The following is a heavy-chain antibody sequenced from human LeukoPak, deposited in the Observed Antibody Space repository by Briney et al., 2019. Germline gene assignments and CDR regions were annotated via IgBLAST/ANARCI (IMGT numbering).Heavy chain of an antibody. V-gene: IGHV1-2*02. CDR1: GYTFTGYY. Sequence: ASVKVSCKASGYTFTGYYMHWVRQAPGQGLEWMGWINPNSGGTNYAQKFQGRVTMTRDTSISTAYMELSRLSSDDTAVYYCARNRPTMVRGETLRYYYGMDVWGQGTTVTVSS. D-gene: IGHD3-10*01. CDR2: INPNSGGT. J-gene: IGHJ6*02. CDR3: ARNRPTMVRGETLRYYYGMDV.